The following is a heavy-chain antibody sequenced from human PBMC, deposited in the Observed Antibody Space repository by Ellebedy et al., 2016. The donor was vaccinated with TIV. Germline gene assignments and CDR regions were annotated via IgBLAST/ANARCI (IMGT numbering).Heavy chain of an antibody. CDR1: GFTVSNNY. V-gene: IGHV3-66*01. CDR3: ARDNYDVLTGSGDYFDY. D-gene: IGHD3-9*01. Sequence: PGGSLRLSCAVSGFTVSNNYMSWVRQAPGKGLEWVSVIYTAGPTYYADSVKGRFTISRENSKNSLYLQMNSLRAEDTAIYYCARDNYDVLTGSGDYFDYWGQGTLVTVSS. CDR2: IYTAGPT. J-gene: IGHJ4*02.